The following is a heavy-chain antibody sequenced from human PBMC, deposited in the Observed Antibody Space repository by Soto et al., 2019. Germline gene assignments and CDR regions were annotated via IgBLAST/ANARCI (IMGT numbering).Heavy chain of an antibody. V-gene: IGHV1-69*13. CDR1: GGNFNTYA. Sequence: SVKVSCKASGGNFNTYAITWVRQAPGQGLDWMGGIIPMFDTTTYAPKFQGRVTISADESTSTAYLEMSSLTSEDTAVYYCARALGASTRYRFCSRGTCFVAGVNWGQGTLVTVSS. CDR2: IIPMFDTT. J-gene: IGHJ4*02. CDR3: ARALGASTRYRFCSRGTCFVAGVN. D-gene: IGHD2-15*01.